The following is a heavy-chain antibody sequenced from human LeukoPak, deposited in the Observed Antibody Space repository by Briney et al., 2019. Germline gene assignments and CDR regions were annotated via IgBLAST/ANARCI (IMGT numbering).Heavy chain of an antibody. CDR3: AKDNGSGWYGGGFDP. J-gene: IGHJ5*02. Sequence: GGSLRLSCAASGFTFSSYAMSWVRQAPGKGLEWVSAISGSGGSTYYADSVKGRLTISRDNSKNTLYLQMNSLRAEDTAVYYCAKDNGSGWYGGGFDPWGQGTLVTVSS. CDR2: ISGSGGST. V-gene: IGHV3-23*01. CDR1: GFTFSSYA. D-gene: IGHD6-19*01.